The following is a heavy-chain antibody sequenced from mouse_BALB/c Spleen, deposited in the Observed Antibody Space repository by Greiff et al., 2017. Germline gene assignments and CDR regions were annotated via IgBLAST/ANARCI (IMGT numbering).Heavy chain of an antibody. CDR1: GFTFTDYY. J-gene: IGHJ4*01. Sequence: EVKLMESGGGLVQPGGSLRLSCATSGFTFTDYYMSWVRQPPGKALEWLGFIRNKANGYTTEYSASVKGRFTISRDNSQSILYLQMNTLRAEDSATYYCARYHYAMDYWGQGTSVTVSS. CDR2: IRNKANGYTT. CDR3: ARYHYAMDY. V-gene: IGHV7-3*02. D-gene: IGHD1-1*01.